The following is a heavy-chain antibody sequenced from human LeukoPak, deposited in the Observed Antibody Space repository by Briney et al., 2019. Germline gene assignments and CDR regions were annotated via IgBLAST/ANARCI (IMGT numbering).Heavy chain of an antibody. CDR3: TTDPEYSSGWYGEPFYY. V-gene: IGHV3-15*01. CDR1: GFTFSNAW. J-gene: IGHJ4*02. CDR2: IKRKTDGGTT. Sequence: PGGSLRLSCAASGFTFSNAWMSWVRQAPGKGLEWVGRIKRKTDGGTTDYAAPVKGRFTISRDDSKNTLYLQMNSLKTEDTAVYYCTTDPEYSSGWYGEPFYYWGQGTLVTVSS. D-gene: IGHD6-19*01.